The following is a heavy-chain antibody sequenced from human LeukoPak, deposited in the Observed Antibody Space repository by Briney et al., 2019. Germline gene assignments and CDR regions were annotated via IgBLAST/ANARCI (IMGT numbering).Heavy chain of an antibody. CDR3: VKDPVTRSKPWLVPRMNGMDV. D-gene: IGHD6-19*01. CDR1: GFTFYNFA. J-gene: IGHJ6*02. CDR2: ISGVPSST. Sequence: GGSLRLSCAASGFTFYNFAMSWVRQAPGGGLEWVSTISGVPSSTYYADSVKGRFTISRDNSKNTLYLEMNSLRVEDTALYYCVKDPVTRSKPWLVPRMNGMDVWGQGTTVIVSS. V-gene: IGHV3-23*01.